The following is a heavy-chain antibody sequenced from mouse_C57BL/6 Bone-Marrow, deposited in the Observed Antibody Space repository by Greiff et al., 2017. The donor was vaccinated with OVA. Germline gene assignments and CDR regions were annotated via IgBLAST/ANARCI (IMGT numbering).Heavy chain of an antibody. D-gene: IGHD5-1-1*01. CDR2: INPYNGGT. CDR1: GYTFTDYY. V-gene: IGHV1-19*01. J-gene: IGHJ3*01. Sequence: EVQLKESGPVLVKPGASVKMSCKASGYTFTDYYMNWVKQSHGKSLEWIGVINPYNGGTSYNQKFKGKATLTVDKSSSTAYMELNSLTSEDSAVYYCAKIREGFAYWGQGTLVTVSA. CDR3: AKIREGFAY.